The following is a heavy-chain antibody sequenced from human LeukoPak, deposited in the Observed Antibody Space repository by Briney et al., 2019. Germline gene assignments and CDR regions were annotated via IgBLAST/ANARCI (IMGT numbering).Heavy chain of an antibody. CDR1: GGTCSSYA. Sequence: SVKVSCKASGGTCSSYAISWVRQAPGQGLEWMGRIIPILGIANYAQKFQGRVTITANKSTSTAYMELSSLRSEDTAVYYCARLQESGYCSSTSCYAADYWGQGTLVTVSS. CDR2: IIPILGIA. CDR3: ARLQESGYCSSTSCYAADY. J-gene: IGHJ4*02. D-gene: IGHD2-2*01. V-gene: IGHV1-69*04.